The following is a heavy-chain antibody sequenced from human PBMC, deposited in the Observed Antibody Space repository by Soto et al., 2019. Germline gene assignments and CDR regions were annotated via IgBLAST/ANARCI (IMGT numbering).Heavy chain of an antibody. Sequence: GSLRLSCAASGFTFVGYGIHFVRHSPLTWLEWVAVISYDGSKYYADSVKGRFTISRDNSKNTLYLQINSLRPEDTAVYYCAKDFTPWFGDYFYYYYGMDAWGQGTTVTVSS. CDR3: AKDFTPWFGDYFYYYYGMDA. J-gene: IGHJ6*02. D-gene: IGHD4-17*01. CDR1: GFTFVGYG. CDR2: ISYDGSK. V-gene: IGHV3-30*18.